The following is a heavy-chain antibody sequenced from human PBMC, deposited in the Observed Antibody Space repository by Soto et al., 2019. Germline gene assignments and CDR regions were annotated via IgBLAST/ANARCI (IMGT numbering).Heavy chain of an antibody. CDR2: ISGSGRST. D-gene: IGHD4-17*01. CDR3: AKRPYGDYRRYFDY. Sequence: SGGSLRLSCAASGFTFSDFDIFWVRQASGKGLEWVSAISGSGRSTYYADSVKGRFTISRDNSKNTLYLQMNSLRAEDTAVYYCAKRPYGDYRRYFDYWGQGTLVTVSS. V-gene: IGHV3-23*01. CDR1: GFTFSDFD. J-gene: IGHJ4*02.